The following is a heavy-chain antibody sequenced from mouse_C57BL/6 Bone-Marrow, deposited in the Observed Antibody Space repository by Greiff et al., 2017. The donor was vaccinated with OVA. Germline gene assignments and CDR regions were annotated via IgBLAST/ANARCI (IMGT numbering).Heavy chain of an antibody. CDR1: GYTFTSYW. V-gene: IGHV1-55*01. J-gene: IGHJ4*01. Sequence: QVQLQQPGAELVKPGASVKMSCKASGYTFTSYWITWVKQRPGQGLEWIGDIYPGSGSTNYNEKFKSKATLTVDTSSSTAYMQLSSLTSEDSAVYYGARWLLPYYYAMDYWGQGTSVTVSS. CDR2: IYPGSGST. D-gene: IGHD2-3*01. CDR3: ARWLLPYYYAMDY.